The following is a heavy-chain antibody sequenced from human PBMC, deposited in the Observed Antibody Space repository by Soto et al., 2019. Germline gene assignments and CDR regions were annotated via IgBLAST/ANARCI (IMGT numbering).Heavy chain of an antibody. Sequence: ASVKVSCKASGYTFTSYAMHWVRQAPGQRLEWMGWVNAGNGNTKYSQKFQGRVTITRDTSASTAYMELSRLRSEDTAVYYCASPPRFWGSYRYFDYWGQGTLVTVSS. J-gene: IGHJ4*02. D-gene: IGHD3-16*02. V-gene: IGHV1-3*01. CDR1: GYTFTSYA. CDR3: ASPPRFWGSYRYFDY. CDR2: VNAGNGNT.